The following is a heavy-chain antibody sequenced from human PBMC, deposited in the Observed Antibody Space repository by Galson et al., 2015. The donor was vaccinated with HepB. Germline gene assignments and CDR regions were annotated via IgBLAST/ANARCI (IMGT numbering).Heavy chain of an antibody. Sequence: SCKASGYTFTSYAMHWVRQAPGQRLEWMGWINAGNGNTKYSQKFQGRVTITRDTSASTAYMELSSLRSEDTAVYYCARGWKAAAGTDYWGQGTLVTVSS. J-gene: IGHJ4*02. V-gene: IGHV1-3*01. CDR3: ARGWKAAAGTDY. CDR2: INAGNGNT. D-gene: IGHD6-13*01. CDR1: GYTFTSYA.